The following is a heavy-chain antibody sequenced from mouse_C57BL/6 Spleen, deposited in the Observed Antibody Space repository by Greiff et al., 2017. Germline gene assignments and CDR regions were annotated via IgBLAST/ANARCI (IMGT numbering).Heavy chain of an antibody. CDR3: APNWGEDYFDY. CDR1: GYTFTSYW. Sequence: QVQLQQPGAELVKPGASVKLSCKASGYTFTSYWMHWVKQRPGQGLEWIGMIHPNSGSTNYNEKFKSKATLTVDKSSSTAYMQLSSLTSEDSAVYYCAPNWGEDYFDYWGQGTTLTVSS. D-gene: IGHD4-1*02. V-gene: IGHV1-64*01. CDR2: IHPNSGST. J-gene: IGHJ2*01.